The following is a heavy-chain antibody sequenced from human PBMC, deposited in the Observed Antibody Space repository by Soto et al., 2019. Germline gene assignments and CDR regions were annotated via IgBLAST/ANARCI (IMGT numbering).Heavy chain of an antibody. D-gene: IGHD3-10*01. J-gene: IGHJ6*02. CDR1: GFTLTTYT. V-gene: IGHV3-21*02. Sequence: EVQLVESGGGLVKPGGSLRLSCEASGFTLTTYTMNWVRQASGKGLEWVSSITSSSGHIYYADSVKGRCTISRDNARNSLYLQMNSLRAEDTAVYYCVRERGLSSFYGMDVWGQGTTVTVSS. CDR2: ITSSSGHI. CDR3: VRERGLSSFYGMDV.